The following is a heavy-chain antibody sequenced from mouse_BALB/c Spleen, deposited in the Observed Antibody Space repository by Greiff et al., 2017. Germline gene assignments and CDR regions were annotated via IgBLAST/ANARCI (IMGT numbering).Heavy chain of an antibody. J-gene: IGHJ2*01. CDR3: ARRGSTKVVSYYFDY. D-gene: IGHD1-1*01. CDR2: ISSGGSYT. Sequence: EVKLQESGGGLVKPGGSLKLSCAASGFTFSSYAMSWVRQSPEKRLEWVAEISSGGSYTYYPDTVTGRFTISRDNAKNTLYLEMSSLRSEDTAMYYCARRGSTKVVSYYFDYWGQGTTLTVSS. CDR1: GFTFSSYA. V-gene: IGHV5-9-4*01.